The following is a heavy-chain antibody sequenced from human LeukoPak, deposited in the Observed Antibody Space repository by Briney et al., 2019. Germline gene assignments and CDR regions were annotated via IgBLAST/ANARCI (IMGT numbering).Heavy chain of an antibody. J-gene: IGHJ4*02. D-gene: IGHD5-18*01. V-gene: IGHV3-48*03. CDR1: GFTFSSYE. CDR3: ARVSPSLGYSYGLFDY. CDR2: ISSSGSTI. Sequence: GGSLRLSCAASGFTFSSYEMNWVRQAPGKGLEWVSYISSSGSTIYYADSVKGRFTISRDNAKNSLYLQMNSLRAEDTAVYYCARVSPSLGYSYGLFDYWGQGTLVTVSS.